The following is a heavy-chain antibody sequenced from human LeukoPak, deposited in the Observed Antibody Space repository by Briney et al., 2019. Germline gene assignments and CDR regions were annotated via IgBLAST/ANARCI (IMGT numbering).Heavy chain of an antibody. V-gene: IGHV1-18*01. CDR3: ARDGGSLYYYYYGMDV. CDR2: ISAYNGNT. J-gene: IGHJ6*02. Sequence: ASVKVSCKASGYTFTGYGISWVRQAPGQGLEWMGWISAYNGNTNYAQKLQGRVTMTTDTSTSTAYMELRSLRSDDTAVYYCARDGGSLYYYYYGMDVWGQGTTVTVSS. D-gene: IGHD3-10*01. CDR1: GYTFTGYG.